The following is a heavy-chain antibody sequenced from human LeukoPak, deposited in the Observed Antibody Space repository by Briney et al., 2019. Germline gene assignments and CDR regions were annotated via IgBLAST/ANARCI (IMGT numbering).Heavy chain of an antibody. CDR1: GGSISSTNW. Sequence: SGTLSLTCAVSGGSISSTNWWSWVRQPPGKGLEWIEEIYRSGTTNYKPSLKSRVTISLDKSRNHFSLKLTSVTAADSAVYYCASRSPYSTGWSCYFDYWGEGALVTVSS. J-gene: IGHJ4*02. D-gene: IGHD2/OR15-2a*01. CDR3: ASRSPYSTGWSCYFDY. V-gene: IGHV4-4*02. CDR2: IYRSGTT.